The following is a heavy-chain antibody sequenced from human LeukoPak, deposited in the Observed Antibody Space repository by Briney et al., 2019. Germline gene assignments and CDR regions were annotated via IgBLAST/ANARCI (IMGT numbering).Heavy chain of an antibody. V-gene: IGHV3-21*01. D-gene: IGHD1-26*01. CDR1: GFSFSDSS. J-gene: IGHJ4*02. CDR2: ISGNSYWI. CDR3: ARGSILGATGYD. Sequence: GGSLRLSCATSGFSFSDSSMAWVRQAPGKGLEWVSSISGNSYWIYYAGPVKDRFTISRDNARNSLYLEMERLSADDTAVYYCARGSILGATGYDWGQGTLVAVSS.